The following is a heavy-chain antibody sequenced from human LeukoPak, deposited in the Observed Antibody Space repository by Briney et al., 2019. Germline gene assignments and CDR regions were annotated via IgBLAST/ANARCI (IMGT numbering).Heavy chain of an antibody. D-gene: IGHD1-26*01. Sequence: GGSLRLSCAASGFTFSNYAMHWVRQAPGKGLEWVAVISYDGSNKYYADSVKGRFTISRDNSKNTLYLQMNSLRAEDTAVYYCARVLVGATTQYYFDYWGQGTLVTVSS. CDR2: ISYDGSNK. CDR1: GFTFSNYA. J-gene: IGHJ4*02. CDR3: ARVLVGATTQYYFDY. V-gene: IGHV3-30-3*01.